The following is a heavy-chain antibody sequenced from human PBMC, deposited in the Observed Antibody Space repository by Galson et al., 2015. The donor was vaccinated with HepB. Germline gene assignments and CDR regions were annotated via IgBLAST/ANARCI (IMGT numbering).Heavy chain of an antibody. Sequence: SLRLSCAASGFTFSSYSMNWVRQAPGKGLEWVSSISSSSSYIYYADSVKGRFTISRDNAKNSLYLQMNSLRAADTAVYYCARGPLRSIAAAALNNWFDPWGQGTLVTVSS. V-gene: IGHV3-21*01. CDR2: ISSSSSYI. D-gene: IGHD6-13*01. J-gene: IGHJ5*02. CDR1: GFTFSSYS. CDR3: ARGPLRSIAAAALNNWFDP.